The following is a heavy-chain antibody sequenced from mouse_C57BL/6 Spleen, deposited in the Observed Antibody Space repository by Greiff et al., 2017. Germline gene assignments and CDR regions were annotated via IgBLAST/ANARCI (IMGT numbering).Heavy chain of an antibody. Sequence: VQLQQSGAELVRPGASVKLSCTASGFNIKDDYMHWVKQRPEQGLEWIGWIDPENGDTEYASKFKGKATITADTSSNTAYLQLSSLTSEDTAVYYCTTRGDYDGTGYFDYWGQGTTLTVSS. CDR3: TTRGDYDGTGYFDY. J-gene: IGHJ2*01. D-gene: IGHD2-4*01. V-gene: IGHV14-4*01. CDR1: GFNIKDDY. CDR2: IDPENGDT.